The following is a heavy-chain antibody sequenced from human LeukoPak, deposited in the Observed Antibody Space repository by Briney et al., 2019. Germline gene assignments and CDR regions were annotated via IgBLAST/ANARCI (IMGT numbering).Heavy chain of an antibody. D-gene: IGHD2-21*02. J-gene: IGHJ4*02. Sequence: GESLKISWKGSGYSFTSYCIGWVRQMPGKGLEWMVIIYPGDCDPRYSRSFQGQVTISADKSLSTAFLQWGKLEASDTAMYHCARQPYCGGDCYFYDYWGQRTLVTVSP. CDR1: GYSFTSYC. V-gene: IGHV5-51*01. CDR2: IYPGDCDP. CDR3: ARQPYCGGDCYFYDY.